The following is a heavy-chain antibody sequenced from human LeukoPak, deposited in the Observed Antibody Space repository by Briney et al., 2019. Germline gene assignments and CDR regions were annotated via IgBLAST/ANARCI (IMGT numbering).Heavy chain of an antibody. J-gene: IGHJ5*02. V-gene: IGHV4-34*01. CDR1: GGSFSGYY. CDR3: ARGLGPSGHQYCSGGSCSNNWFDP. D-gene: IGHD2-15*01. CDR2: INHSGST. Sequence: ETLSLTCAVYGGSFSGYYWSWTRQPPGKGLEWIGEINHSGSTNYNPSLKSRVTISVDTSKNQFSLKLSSVTAADTAVYYCARGLGPSGHQYCSGGSCSNNWFDPWGQGTLVTVSS.